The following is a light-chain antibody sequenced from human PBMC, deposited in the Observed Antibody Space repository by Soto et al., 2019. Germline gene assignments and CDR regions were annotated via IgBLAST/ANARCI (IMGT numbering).Light chain of an antibody. V-gene: IGKV1-12*01. CDR1: QGVSSW. Sequence: DIQMTQSPSSVSAFVGDRVNITCRASQGVSSWLAWYQQKPGKAPKLLIYAASTVEFGDPSRFSGYGYGTEFTLSIPDLQPEDVGTYSCQQANTFPPTFGGGTKVEI. J-gene: IGKJ4*01. CDR3: QQANTFPPT. CDR2: AAS.